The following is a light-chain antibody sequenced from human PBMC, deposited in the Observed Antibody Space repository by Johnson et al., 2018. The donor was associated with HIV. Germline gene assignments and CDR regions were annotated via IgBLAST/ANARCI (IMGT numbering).Light chain of an antibody. CDR2: ESD. Sequence: QSVLTQPPSVSAAPGQKVTISCSGSSSNIGNNYISWYQQLPGTAPKLLIFESDKRPSGIPDRFSGSKSGTSATLGITGLQTGDEADYYCGTWDSTLSSHIYVFGTVTKVTVL. V-gene: IGLV1-51*02. J-gene: IGLJ1*01. CDR3: GTWDSTLSSHIYV. CDR1: SSNIGNNY.